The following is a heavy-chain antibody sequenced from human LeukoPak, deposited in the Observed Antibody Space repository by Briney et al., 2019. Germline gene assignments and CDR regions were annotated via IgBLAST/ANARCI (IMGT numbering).Heavy chain of an antibody. CDR2: IYYSGST. J-gene: IGHJ5*02. CDR1: GGSISSHY. V-gene: IGHV4-59*11. CDR3: ARDVGYCSSTSCYWRTATNNWFDP. D-gene: IGHD2-2*01. Sequence: SETLSLTCTVSGGSISSHYWSWIRQPPGKGLEWIGYIYYSGSTNYNPSLTSRVTISVDTSKNQFSLKLSSVTAADTAVYYCARDVGYCSSTSCYWRTATNNWFDPWGQGTLVTVSS.